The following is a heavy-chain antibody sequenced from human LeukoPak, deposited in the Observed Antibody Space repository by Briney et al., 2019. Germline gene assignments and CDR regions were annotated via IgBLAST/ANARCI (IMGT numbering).Heavy chain of an antibody. V-gene: IGHV1-2*06. CDR3: ARRAYSYYDSSGYYFDY. CDR2: INPNSGGT. CDR1: GYTFTGYY. D-gene: IGHD3-22*01. Sequence: SVKVSCKASGYTFTGYYMHWVRQAPGQGLEWMGRINPNSGGTNYAQKFQGRVTMTRDTSISTAYMELSRLRSDDTAVHYCARRAYSYYDSSGYYFDYWGQGTLVTVSS. J-gene: IGHJ4*02.